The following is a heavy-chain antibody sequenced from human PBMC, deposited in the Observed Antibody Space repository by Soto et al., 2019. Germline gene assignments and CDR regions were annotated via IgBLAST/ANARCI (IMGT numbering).Heavy chain of an antibody. Sequence: QVQLVESGGGVVQPGRSLRLSCAASGFTFSSYGMHWVRQAPGKGLEWVAVIWYDGSNKYYADSVKGRFTISRDNSKNTLYLQMNSLRAEDTAVYYCARDGPAAMPFDYWGQGTLVTVSS. V-gene: IGHV3-33*01. CDR3: ARDGPAAMPFDY. CDR1: GFTFSSYG. D-gene: IGHD2-2*01. J-gene: IGHJ4*02. CDR2: IWYDGSNK.